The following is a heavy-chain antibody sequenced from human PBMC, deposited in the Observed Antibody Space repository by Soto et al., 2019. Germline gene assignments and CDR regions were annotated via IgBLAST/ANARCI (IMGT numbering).Heavy chain of an antibody. V-gene: IGHV1-18*04. Sequence: ASVKVSCKASGYTFTSYGISWVRQAPGQGLEWMGWISAYNGNTNYAQKLQGRVTMTTDTSTSTAYMELRSLRSDDTAVYYCARDRSSTRENDAFDIWGQGTMVTVS. CDR3: ARDRSSTRENDAFDI. CDR2: ISAYNGNT. CDR1: GYTFTSYG. D-gene: IGHD6-13*01. J-gene: IGHJ3*02.